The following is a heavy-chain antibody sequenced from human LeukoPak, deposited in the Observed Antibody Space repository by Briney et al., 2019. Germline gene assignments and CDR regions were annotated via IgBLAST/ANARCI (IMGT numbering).Heavy chain of an antibody. Sequence: GGSLRLSCAASGFTFSSYAMSWVRQAPGKGLEWVSAISGSGGSTYYADSVKGRFTISRDNSKNTLYLQMNSLRAEDTAVYYCAKAPGIAAAGGYYYYYYMDVWGKGTTVTVSS. D-gene: IGHD6-13*01. CDR2: ISGSGGST. J-gene: IGHJ6*03. V-gene: IGHV3-23*01. CDR3: AKAPGIAAAGGYYYYYYMDV. CDR1: GFTFSSYA.